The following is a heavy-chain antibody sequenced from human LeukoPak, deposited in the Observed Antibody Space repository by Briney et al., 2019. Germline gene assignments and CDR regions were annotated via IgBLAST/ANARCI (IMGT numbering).Heavy chain of an antibody. D-gene: IGHD4-17*01. CDR1: GFTFSSYG. CDR2: ISYDGSNK. Sequence: GGSLRLSCAASGFTFSSYGMHWVRQAPGKGLEWVAVISYDGSNKYYADSVKGRFTIPRDNSKNTLYLQMNSLRAEDTAVYYCAKGHNLYGDYKDYGMDVWGQGTTVTVSS. J-gene: IGHJ6*02. CDR3: AKGHNLYGDYKDYGMDV. V-gene: IGHV3-30*18.